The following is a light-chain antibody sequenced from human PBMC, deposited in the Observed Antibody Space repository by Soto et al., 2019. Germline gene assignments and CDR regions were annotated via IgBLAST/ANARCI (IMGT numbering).Light chain of an antibody. Sequence: DIQMTQSPLSLSASVGDRVTITCRASQGSGNDLGWYQQKPGKVPTRLIYSASSLQSGVPSRFSGSGSGTEFTLTISSLQPEDFARYYCLQHNSYPLTFGGGTKVEIK. CDR2: SAS. V-gene: IGKV1-17*01. CDR1: QGSGND. J-gene: IGKJ4*01. CDR3: LQHNSYPLT.